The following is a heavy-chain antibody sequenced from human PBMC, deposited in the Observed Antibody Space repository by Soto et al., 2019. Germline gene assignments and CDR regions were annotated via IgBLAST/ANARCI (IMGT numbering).Heavy chain of an antibody. J-gene: IGHJ5*02. Sequence: ETLSLTCTVSGGSISSSIYYWGWIRQPPGKGLEWIGSIYYSGSTYYNPSLKSRVTISVDTSKNQFSLKLSSVTAADTAVYYCASFWGSMITFGGVIVPFDPWGQGTLVTVSS. V-gene: IGHV4-39*01. D-gene: IGHD3-16*02. CDR1: GGSISSSIYY. CDR3: ASFWGSMITFGGVIVPFDP. CDR2: IYYSGST.